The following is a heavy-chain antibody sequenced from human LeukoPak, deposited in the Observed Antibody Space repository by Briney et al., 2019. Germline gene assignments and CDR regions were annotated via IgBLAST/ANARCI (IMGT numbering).Heavy chain of an antibody. V-gene: IGHV4-59*01. J-gene: IGHJ4*02. D-gene: IGHD1-26*01. CDR3: ARGREWEPKVFDY. Sequence: SEALSLTCTVSGGSISGYYGSWIRQPPGKGLEWIGYIYYSGSTNYNPSLKSRVTISVDTSKNQFSLKLSSVTAADTAVYYCARGREWEPKVFDYWGQGTLVTVSS. CDR1: GGSISGYY. CDR2: IYYSGST.